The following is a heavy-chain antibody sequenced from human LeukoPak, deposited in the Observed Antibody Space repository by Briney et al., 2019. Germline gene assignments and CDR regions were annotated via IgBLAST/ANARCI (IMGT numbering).Heavy chain of an antibody. V-gene: IGHV4-59*12. J-gene: IGHJ6*02. CDR3: ARDPEYGMDV. CDR1: GGSISSYY. Sequence: SETLSLTCTVSGGSISSYYWSWIRQPPGKGLEWIGYIYYSGSTNYNPSLKSRVTISVDTSKNQFSLKLSSVTAADTAVYYCARDPEYGMDVWGQGTTVTVSS. CDR2: IYYSGST.